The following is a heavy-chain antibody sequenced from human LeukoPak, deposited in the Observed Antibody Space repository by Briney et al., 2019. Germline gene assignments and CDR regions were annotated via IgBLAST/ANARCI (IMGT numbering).Heavy chain of an antibody. V-gene: IGHV3-30*02. D-gene: IGHD4-17*01. Sequence: PGGSLRLSCAASGFTFSSYGMHWVRQAPGKGLEWVAFIRYDGSNKYYADSVKGRFTISRDNAENSLYLQMNSLRPEDTAVYYCAREAVTTDYYYYYMDVWGKGTTVTISS. CDR1: GFTFSSYG. CDR3: AREAVTTDYYYYYMDV. J-gene: IGHJ6*03. CDR2: IRYDGSNK.